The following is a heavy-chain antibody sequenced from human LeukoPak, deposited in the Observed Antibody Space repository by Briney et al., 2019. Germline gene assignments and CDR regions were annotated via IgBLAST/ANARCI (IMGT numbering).Heavy chain of an antibody. CDR1: GYTFTSYD. D-gene: IGHD3-22*01. CDR3: ARGLDSSGYYYDAFDN. V-gene: IGHV1-8*01. CDR2: MNPNSGNT. J-gene: IGHJ3*02. Sequence: ASVKVSCKASGYTFTSYDINWVRQATGQGLEWMGWMNPNSGNTGYAQKFQGRVTMTRNTSISTAYMELSSLRSEDTAVYYCARGLDSSGYYYDAFDNWGQGTMVTVSS.